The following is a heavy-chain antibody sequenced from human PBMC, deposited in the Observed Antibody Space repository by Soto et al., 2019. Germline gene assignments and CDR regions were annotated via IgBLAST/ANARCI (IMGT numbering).Heavy chain of an antibody. CDR3: ARDSPPPRE. J-gene: IGHJ4*02. CDR1: GYTFTSYH. V-gene: IGHV1-18*01. Sequence: QVQLVQSGAEVKKPGASVKVSCKASGYTFTSYHITWVRQAPGQGLEWMGWISAYNGNTNYAQKLQGRVTMTTDTSTTTAYMQLRSLRSDHPAVDYCARDSPPPREWGQGTLVTVSS. CDR2: ISAYNGNT.